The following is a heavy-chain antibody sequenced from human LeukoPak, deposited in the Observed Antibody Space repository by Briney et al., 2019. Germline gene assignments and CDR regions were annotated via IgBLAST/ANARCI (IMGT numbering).Heavy chain of an antibody. V-gene: IGHV4-59*13. CDR3: ARDIAAAGVFDC. CDR2: IYYSGST. CDR1: GGSISSYY. Sequence: PSETLSLTCTVSGGSISSYYWSWIRQVPGKGLEWIGCIYYSGSTNYNPSLKSRVTISIDTSKNQFSLKLNSVTAADTAVYFCARDIAAAGVFDCWGQGTLVTVSS. J-gene: IGHJ4*02. D-gene: IGHD6-13*01.